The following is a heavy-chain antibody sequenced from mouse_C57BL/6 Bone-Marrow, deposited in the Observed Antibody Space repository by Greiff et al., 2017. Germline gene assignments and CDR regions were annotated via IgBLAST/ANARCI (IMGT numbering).Heavy chain of an antibody. V-gene: IGHV1-52*01. CDR2: IDPSDSET. CDR1: GYTFTSYW. D-gene: IGHD1-1*01. Sequence: QVQLQQSGAELVRPGSSVKLSCKASGYTFTSYWMHWVKQRPIQGLEWIGNIDPSDSETHYNQKFKDKATLTVDKSSSTAYMQLSSLTSEESAVDYSATACTRVVNNCVYWGQGTTLTVSS. CDR3: ATACTRVVNNCVY. J-gene: IGHJ2*01.